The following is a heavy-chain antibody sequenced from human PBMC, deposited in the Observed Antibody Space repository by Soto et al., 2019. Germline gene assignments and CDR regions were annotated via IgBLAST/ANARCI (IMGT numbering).Heavy chain of an antibody. CDR1: RFTFSSYW. CDR3: AMGLNWFDP. J-gene: IGHJ5*02. V-gene: IGHV3-7*01. D-gene: IGHD3-10*01. Sequence: EVQLVESGGGLVQPGGSLRLSYAASRFTFSSYWMTWVCQAPGKGLEWVANIKQDGGEKYYMDSVKGRFTISRDNAKKSLYLQMNSLRAEDTAVYFCAMGLNWFDPWGQGTLVIVSS. CDR2: IKQDGGEK.